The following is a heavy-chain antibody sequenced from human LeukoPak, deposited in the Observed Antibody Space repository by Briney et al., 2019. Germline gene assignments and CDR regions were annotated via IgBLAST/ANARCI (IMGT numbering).Heavy chain of an antibody. V-gene: IGHV4-34*01. Sequence: SETLSLTCAVYGGSFSGYYWSWIRQPPGKGLEWIGEINHSGSTNYNPSLKSRVTISVDTSKNQFSLKLSSVTAADTAVYYCARHMITMVRGGWFDPWGQGTLVTVSS. CDR1: GGSFSGYY. J-gene: IGHJ5*02. CDR2: INHSGST. CDR3: ARHMITMVRGGWFDP. D-gene: IGHD3-10*01.